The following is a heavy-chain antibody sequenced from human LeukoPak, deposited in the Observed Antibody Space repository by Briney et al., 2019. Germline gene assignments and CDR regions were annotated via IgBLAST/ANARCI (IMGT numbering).Heavy chain of an antibody. J-gene: IGHJ4*02. CDR2: VKQDGSEK. CDR3: ATGRAAHLFDY. CDR1: GFTFSSHW. V-gene: IGHV3-7*01. D-gene: IGHD6-6*01. Sequence: GGSLRLSCAASGFTFSSHWMIWVRLAPGKGLEWVANVKQDGSEKYYVDSVKGRFTISRVNAKNSLYLQMNSLRVEDTAVYYCATGRAAHLFDYWGQGTLVTVSS.